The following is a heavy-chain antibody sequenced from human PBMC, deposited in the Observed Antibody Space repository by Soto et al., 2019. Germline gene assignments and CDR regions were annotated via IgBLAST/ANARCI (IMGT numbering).Heavy chain of an antibody. D-gene: IGHD6-25*01. CDR2: AYYRAKWYN. V-gene: IGHV6-1*01. Sequence: QVQLQQSGPGLVKPSQTLSLTCAISGDSVSSNSAAWNWIRQSPSRGLELLGRAYYRAKWYNDYTVSVKRRITHNPDTTTNQLSLQLISVPPAEQAVDYCASGRPTWGSAWYLDYWGHGTLVMFSS. CDR3: ASGRPTWGSAWYLDY. J-gene: IGHJ4*01. CDR1: GDSVSSNSAA.